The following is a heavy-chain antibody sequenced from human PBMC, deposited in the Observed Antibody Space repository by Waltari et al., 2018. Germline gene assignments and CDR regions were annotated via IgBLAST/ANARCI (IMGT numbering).Heavy chain of an antibody. CDR2: IYHSGST. Sequence: QVQLQESGPGLVKPSETLSLTCAVSGYSISSGYYWGWIRQPPGKGLEWIGSIYHSGSTYYNPSLKSRVTISVDTSKNQFSLKLSSVTAADTAVYYCAISPGDHGDYEGWFDPWGQGTLVTVSS. CDR1: GYSISSGYY. V-gene: IGHV4-38-2*01. CDR3: AISPGDHGDYEGWFDP. D-gene: IGHD4-17*01. J-gene: IGHJ5*02.